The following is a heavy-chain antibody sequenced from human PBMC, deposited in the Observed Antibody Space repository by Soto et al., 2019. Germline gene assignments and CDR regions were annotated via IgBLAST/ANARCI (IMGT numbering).Heavy chain of an antibody. D-gene: IGHD5-18*01. CDR2: ISYDGSNK. CDR1: GFTFSSYA. J-gene: IGHJ4*02. Sequence: GGSLRLSCAASGFTFSSYAMHWVRQAPGKGLEWVAVISYDGSNKYYADSVKGRFTISRDNSKNTLYLQMNSLRAEDTAVYYCARGYVDTAMVSSGYWGQGTLVTVSS. CDR3: ARGYVDTAMVSSGY. V-gene: IGHV3-30-3*01.